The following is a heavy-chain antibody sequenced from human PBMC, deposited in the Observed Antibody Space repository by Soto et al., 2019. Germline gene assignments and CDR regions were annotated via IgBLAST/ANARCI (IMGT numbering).Heavy chain of an antibody. D-gene: IGHD3-10*01. CDR2: INSGNGNT. J-gene: IGHJ6*01. Sequence: SGEACCEASREAFNSYSLGCLHHSQGKSLEWIVFINSGNGNTKYSQKFQGRVTITRDTSASTAYMELSSLRSEDTAVYYCAIPRIAARPAVVVRGVNTPYYYGMDVWGQAPTVT. CDR1: REAFNSYS. V-gene: IGHV1-3*01. CDR3: AIPRIAARPAVVVRGVNTPYYYGMDV.